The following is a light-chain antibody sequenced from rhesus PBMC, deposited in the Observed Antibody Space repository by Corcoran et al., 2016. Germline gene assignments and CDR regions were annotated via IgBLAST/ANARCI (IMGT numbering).Light chain of an antibody. CDR2: WAS. CDR1: QSLLFRFNNKNY. V-gene: IGKV4-1*01. Sequence: DIVMTQSPDSLALSLGERVSINCKFSQSLLFRFNNKNYFAWYKQKPVHALKLLFYWASTRESGVPFRFSGSGSGTDFTLTIIGLQAEDVAMYYCQQYYNTPYTFAQGTKVEI. J-gene: IGKJ2*01. CDR3: QQYYNTPYT.